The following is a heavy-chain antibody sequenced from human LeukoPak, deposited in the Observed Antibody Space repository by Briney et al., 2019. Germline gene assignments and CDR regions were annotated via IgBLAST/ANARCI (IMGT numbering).Heavy chain of an antibody. J-gene: IGHJ6*03. D-gene: IGHD3-3*01. CDR1: GFTFSRYS. CDR3: ARWSITIFGVVITEYNYYMDV. V-gene: IGHV3-21*01. CDR2: ISGSSSYI. Sequence: PGGSLRLSCAASGFTFSRYSMNWVRQAPGKGLEWVSSISGSSSYIYYADSVKGRFTISRDNAKNSLYLQMNSLRAEDTAVYYCARWSITIFGVVITEYNYYMDVWGKGTTVTVSS.